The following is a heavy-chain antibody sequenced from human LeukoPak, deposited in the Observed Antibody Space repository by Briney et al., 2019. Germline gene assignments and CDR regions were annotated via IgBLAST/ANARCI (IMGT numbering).Heavy chain of an antibody. CDR3: ARHTVWVGYD. CDR2: INHSGST. V-gene: IGHV4-34*01. J-gene: IGHJ4*02. Sequence: KPSETLSLTCAVYGGSFSGYYWSWIRQPPGKGLEWIGEINHSGSTNYNPSLKSRVTISVDTSKSQFSLKLNSVTAADTAVYYCARHTVWVGYDWGQGTLVTVSS. D-gene: IGHD5-12*01. CDR1: GGSFSGYY.